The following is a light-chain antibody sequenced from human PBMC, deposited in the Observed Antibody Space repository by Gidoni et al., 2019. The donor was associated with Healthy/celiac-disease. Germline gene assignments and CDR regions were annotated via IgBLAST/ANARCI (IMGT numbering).Light chain of an antibody. J-gene: IGKJ3*01. V-gene: IGKV2-30*01. Sequence: DVVMTQSPLSLPVTLGQPASISCRSSQSLVYSDGNTYLNWCQQRPGQSPRRLIYKVSNRDSGVPDRFSGSGSGTDFTLKISRVEAEDVGVYYCMQGTHPFTFGPGTKVDIK. CDR2: KVS. CDR3: MQGTHPFT. CDR1: QSLVYSDGNTY.